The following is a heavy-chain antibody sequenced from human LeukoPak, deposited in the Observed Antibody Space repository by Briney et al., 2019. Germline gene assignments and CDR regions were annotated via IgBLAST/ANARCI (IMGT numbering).Heavy chain of an antibody. CDR3: ARAQKPPDFWSGYYSD. D-gene: IGHD3-3*01. Sequence: GGSLRLSCAASGFTFSRYTVHWVRQAPGMGLEWVALILYDGSNKYYADSVRGRFTISRHNSKNTLYLQMNSLRAEDTAVYYCARAQKPPDFWSGYYSDWGQGTLVTVSS. J-gene: IGHJ4*02. V-gene: IGHV3-30*14. CDR1: GFTFSRYT. CDR2: ILYDGSNK.